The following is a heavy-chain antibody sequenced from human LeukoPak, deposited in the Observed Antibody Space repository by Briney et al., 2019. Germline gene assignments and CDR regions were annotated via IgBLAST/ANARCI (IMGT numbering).Heavy chain of an antibody. D-gene: IGHD6-13*01. CDR3: ARDEGGIAASGPYFFDY. Sequence: ASVKVSCKASGYTFTSYGIIRVRQAPGQGLEWMGWISAYNGNTNYAQKLQGRVTMTTDTSTSTAYMELRSLRSDDTAVYYCARDEGGIAASGPYFFDYWGQGTLVTVSS. J-gene: IGHJ4*02. CDR2: ISAYNGNT. V-gene: IGHV1-18*01. CDR1: GYTFTSYG.